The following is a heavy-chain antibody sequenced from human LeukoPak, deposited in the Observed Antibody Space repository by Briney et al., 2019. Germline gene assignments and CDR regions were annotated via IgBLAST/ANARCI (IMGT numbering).Heavy chain of an antibody. CDR3: ARIMTTATTSDY. CDR2: ISRSGSNI. Sequence: GGSLRLSCAASGFTSSSYEMNWVRQGPGKGLEWLSYISRSGSNIYYADSVKGRFTISRDNAKNSLYLQMNSLRAEDTAVYYCARIMTTATTSDYWGQGTLVTVSS. V-gene: IGHV3-48*03. J-gene: IGHJ4*02. CDR1: GFTSSSYE. D-gene: IGHD4-17*01.